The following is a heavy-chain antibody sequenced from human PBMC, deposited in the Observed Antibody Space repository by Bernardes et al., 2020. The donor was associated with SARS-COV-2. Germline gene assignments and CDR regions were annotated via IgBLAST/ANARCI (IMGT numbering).Heavy chain of an antibody. D-gene: IGHD3-10*01. CDR2: INNRGSIV. V-gene: IGHV3-11*01. J-gene: IGHJ5*02. Sequence: LERGSYINNRGSIVYYADSVKGRFTISRDNAKNSLYLQMSSLRAEDTAVYYCAALYYDSGSPWGQGTLVTVSS. CDR3: AALYYDSGSP.